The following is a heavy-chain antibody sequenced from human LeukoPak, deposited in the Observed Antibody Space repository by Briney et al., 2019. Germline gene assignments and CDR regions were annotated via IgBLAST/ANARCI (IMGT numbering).Heavy chain of an antibody. Sequence: SETLSLTCAVNGGSFSSYYWSWIRQPPGKGLEWIGEINHSGSTNYNPSLKSRVTISVDTSKNQFSLKLSSVTAADTAVYYCARVRTGIAAAGTGLGCIDYWGQGTLVTVSS. CDR2: INHSGST. D-gene: IGHD6-13*01. CDR3: ARVRTGIAAAGTGLGCIDY. V-gene: IGHV4-34*01. CDR1: GGSFSSYY. J-gene: IGHJ4*02.